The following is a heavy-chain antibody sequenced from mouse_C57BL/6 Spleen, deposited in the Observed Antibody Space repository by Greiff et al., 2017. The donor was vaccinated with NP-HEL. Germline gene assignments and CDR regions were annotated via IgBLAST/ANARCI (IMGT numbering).Heavy chain of an antibody. D-gene: IGHD3-3*01. CDR1: GYAFSSSW. Sequence: QVQLKQSGPELVKPGASVKISCKASGYAFSSSWMNWVKQRPGKGLEWIGRIYPGDGDTNYNGKFKGKATLTADKSSSTAYMQLSSLTSEDSAVYFCAPGRDLAMDYWGQGTSVTVSS. J-gene: IGHJ4*01. V-gene: IGHV1-82*01. CDR3: APGRDLAMDY. CDR2: IYPGDGDT.